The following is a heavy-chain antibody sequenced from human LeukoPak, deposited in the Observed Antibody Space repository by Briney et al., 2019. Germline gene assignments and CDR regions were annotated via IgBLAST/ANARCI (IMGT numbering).Heavy chain of an antibody. J-gene: IGHJ6*02. CDR2: IIPIFGTA. D-gene: IGHD3-3*01. V-gene: IGHV1-69*13. CDR1: GGTFSSYA. CDR3: ARDPASITIFGVVPGDYYGMDV. Sequence: ASVKVSCKASGGTFSSYAISWVRQAPGQGLEWMGGIIPIFGTANYAQKFQGRVTITADESTSTAYMELRSLRSDDTAVYYCARDPASITIFGVVPGDYYGMDVWGQGTTVTVSS.